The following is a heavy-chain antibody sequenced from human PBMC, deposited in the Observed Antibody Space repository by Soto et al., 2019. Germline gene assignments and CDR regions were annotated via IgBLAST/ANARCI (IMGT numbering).Heavy chain of an antibody. CDR2: IYYSGST. Sequence: PSETLSLICTVSGGSISSYYWSWIRQPPGKGLEWIGYIYYSGSTNYNPSLESRVTISVDTSKNQFSLKLSSVTAADTAVYYCARDPRDTAPYGMDVWGQGTTVTVSS. D-gene: IGHD5-18*01. CDR1: GGSISSYY. CDR3: ARDPRDTAPYGMDV. V-gene: IGHV4-59*01. J-gene: IGHJ6*02.